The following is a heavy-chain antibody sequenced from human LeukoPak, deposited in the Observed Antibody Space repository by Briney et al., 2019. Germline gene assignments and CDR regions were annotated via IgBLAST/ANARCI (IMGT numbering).Heavy chain of an antibody. J-gene: IGHJ5*02. D-gene: IGHD3-3*01. V-gene: IGHV4-38-2*01. CDR2: INHSGST. CDR3: ASSTAYDFWSGYQNWFDP. Sequence: SETLSLTCAVSGYSISSGYYWGWTRQPPGKGLGWIGSINHSGSTSYNPPLKSLVTISVDTSKNQFSLKLSSVTAADTAVYYCASSTAYDFWSGYQNWFDPWGQGTLVTVSS. CDR1: GYSISSGYY.